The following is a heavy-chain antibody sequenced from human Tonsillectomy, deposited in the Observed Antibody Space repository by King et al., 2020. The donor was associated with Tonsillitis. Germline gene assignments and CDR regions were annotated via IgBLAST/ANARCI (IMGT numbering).Heavy chain of an antibody. V-gene: IGHV3-48*01. CDR3: ARAEWSDYYYYGMDV. D-gene: IGHD1-26*01. Sequence: LLVQSGGGLVQPGGSLRLSCAASGFTFSSYFMNWVRQAPGKGLEWVSYISSSSGIIHYADSVKGRFTISRDNAKNSLHLQMNSLRAEDTAVYYCARAEWSDYYYYGMDVWGQGTTVTVSS. CDR1: GFTFSSYF. CDR2: ISSSSGII. J-gene: IGHJ6*02.